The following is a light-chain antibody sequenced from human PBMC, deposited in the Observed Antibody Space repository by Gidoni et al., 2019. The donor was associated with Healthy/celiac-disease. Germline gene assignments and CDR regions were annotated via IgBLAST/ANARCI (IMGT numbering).Light chain of an antibody. CDR1: KLGDKY. CDR2: QDR. Sequence: SYELPQPPSVSVSPGQTASITCSGDKLGDKYACWYQQKPGQSPVLVIYQDRKRPSGIPERFSGSNSGNTATLTISGTQAMDEADYYCQAWYSSTHVVFGGGTKLTVL. CDR3: QAWYSSTHVV. V-gene: IGLV3-1*01. J-gene: IGLJ2*01.